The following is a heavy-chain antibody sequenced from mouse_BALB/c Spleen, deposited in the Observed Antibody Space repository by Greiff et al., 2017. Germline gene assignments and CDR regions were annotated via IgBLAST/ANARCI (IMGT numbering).Heavy chain of an antibody. D-gene: IGHD1-2*01. J-gene: IGHJ3*01. Sequence: VQLVESGPGLVAPSQSLSITCTVSGFSLTSYGVHWVRQPPGKGLEWLGVIWAGGSTNYNSALMSRLSISKDNSKSQVFLKMNSLQTDDTAMYYCASSNSLLRPFAYWGQGTLVTVSA. CDR3: ASSNSLLRPFAY. CDR2: IWAGGST. CDR1: GFSLTSYG. V-gene: IGHV2-9*02.